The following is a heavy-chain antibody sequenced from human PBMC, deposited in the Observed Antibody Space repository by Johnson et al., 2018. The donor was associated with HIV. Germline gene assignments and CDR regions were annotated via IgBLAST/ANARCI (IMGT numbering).Heavy chain of an antibody. V-gene: IGHV3-74*01. CDR1: GFTFSTYW. J-gene: IGHJ3*02. CDR2: ISWNSGSI. D-gene: IGHD1-26*01. CDR3: AKEWGVVGAMDDAFDI. Sequence: VQLVESGGGLVQPGGSLRLSCTASGFTFSTYWMHWVRQAPGKGLEWVSGISWNSGSIGYADSVKGRFTISRDNSKNTLYLQMNSLRAEDTAVYYCAKEWGVVGAMDDAFDIWGQGTMVTVSS.